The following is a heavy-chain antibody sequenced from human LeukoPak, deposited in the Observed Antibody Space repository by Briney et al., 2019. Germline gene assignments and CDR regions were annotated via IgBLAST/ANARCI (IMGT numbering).Heavy chain of an antibody. CDR3: ARNSIALYYFDC. V-gene: IGHV4-61*01. Sequence: SETLSLTCTVSGGSVSSGSYYWSWILQPPGKGLEWIGYVYSSGSTNYNPSLKSRVSISVDTSKNQFSLKLSSVTAADSAVYFCARNSIALYYFDCWGPGTLVTVSS. CDR2: VYSSGST. CDR1: GGSVSSGSYY. D-gene: IGHD6-6*01. J-gene: IGHJ4*02.